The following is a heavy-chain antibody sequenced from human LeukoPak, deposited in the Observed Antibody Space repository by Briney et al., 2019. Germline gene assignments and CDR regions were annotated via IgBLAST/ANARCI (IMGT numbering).Heavy chain of an antibody. CDR1: GFTFSSYA. V-gene: IGHV3-30-3*01. CDR3: ARGGVVVVAATPDWFDP. D-gene: IGHD2-15*01. Sequence: GGSLRLSCAASGFTFSSYAMHWVRQAPGKGLEWVAVISYDGSNKYYADSVKGRFTISRDNSKNTLYLQMNSLRAEDTAVYYCARGGVVVVAATPDWFDPWGQGTLVTVSS. J-gene: IGHJ5*02. CDR2: ISYDGSNK.